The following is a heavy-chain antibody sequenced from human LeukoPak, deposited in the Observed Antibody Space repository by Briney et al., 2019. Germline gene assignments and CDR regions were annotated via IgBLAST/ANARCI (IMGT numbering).Heavy chain of an antibody. J-gene: IGHJ6*02. CDR3: AREPYSSGSYGMDV. D-gene: IGHD6-19*01. CDR2: ISSSSSYI. Sequence: GGSLRLSCAASGFSFSSYSMNWVRQAPGKGLEWVSSISSSSSYIFYADSVKGRFTISRDNAKNSLYLQMNSLRAEDTAVYYCAREPYSSGSYGMDVRGQGTTVTVSS. CDR1: GFSFSSYS. V-gene: IGHV3-21*01.